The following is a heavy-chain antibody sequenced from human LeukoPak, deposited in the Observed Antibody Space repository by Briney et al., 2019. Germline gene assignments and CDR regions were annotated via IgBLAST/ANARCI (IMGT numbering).Heavy chain of an antibody. J-gene: IGHJ4*02. CDR2: INHSGST. CDR1: GGSFSGYY. D-gene: IGHD2-2*02. V-gene: IGHV4-34*01. CDR3: ARALGYCSSTSCYIDY. Sequence: SETLSLTCAVYGGSFSGYYWSWIRQPPGKGLEWIGEINHSGSTNYNPSLKSQVTISVDTSKNQFSLKLSSVTAADTAVYYCARALGYCSSTSCYIDYWGQGTLVTVSS.